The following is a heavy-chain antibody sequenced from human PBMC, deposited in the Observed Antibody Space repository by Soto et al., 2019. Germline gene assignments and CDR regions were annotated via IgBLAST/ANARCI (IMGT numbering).Heavy chain of an antibody. V-gene: IGHV1-46*01. J-gene: IGHJ6*02. CDR1: GYTFTSYY. Sequence: ASVTVYCQASGYTFTSYYMHWVRQAPGQGLEWMGIINPSGGSTSYAQKFQGRVTMTRDTSTSTVYMELSSLRSEDTAVYYCARDLYYDFWSGYYPRMAYYYGMDVWGQGTTVTVSS. CDR2: INPSGGST. CDR3: ARDLYYDFWSGYYPRMAYYYGMDV. D-gene: IGHD3-3*01.